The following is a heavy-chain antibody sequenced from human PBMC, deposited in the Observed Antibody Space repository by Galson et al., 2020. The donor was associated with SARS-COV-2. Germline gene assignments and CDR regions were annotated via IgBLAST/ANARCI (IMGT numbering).Heavy chain of an antibody. Sequence: GGSLRLSCAASGFTFSGYWMTWVRQAPGKGLEWVSTTKQDGSEQYYVDSLKGRFAISKDNARSSLHLQMNTLGAEDTDVYYCARVSAKFDRSGYYRFDYWGQGTPVTVST. CDR3: ARVSAKFDRSGYYRFDY. CDR1: GFTFSGYW. D-gene: IGHD3-22*01. CDR2: TKQDGSEQ. V-gene: IGHV3-7*05. J-gene: IGHJ4*02.